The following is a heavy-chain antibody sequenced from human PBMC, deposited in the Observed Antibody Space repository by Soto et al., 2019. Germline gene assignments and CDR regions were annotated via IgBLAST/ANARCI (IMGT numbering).Heavy chain of an antibody. CDR3: ARSYRDGYNHDY. V-gene: IGHV4-59*01. Sequence: SDTLSLTCTVSDASITGYFWSWIRQPPGKGLEWVGYISFSGNTNYNPSLKSRVTMSVDTSRNQFSLQLSSVTAADTAVYYCARSYRDGYNHDYWGQGTLVTVSA. D-gene: IGHD5-12*01. CDR2: ISFSGNT. J-gene: IGHJ4*02. CDR1: DASITGYF.